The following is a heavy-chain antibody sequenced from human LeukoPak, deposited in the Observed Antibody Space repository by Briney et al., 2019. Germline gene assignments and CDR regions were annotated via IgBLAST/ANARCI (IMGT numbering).Heavy chain of an antibody. CDR2: ISSNGDST. Sequence: GGSLRLSCAASGFTFSTYSRVWVRQAPGKGLEYVSAISSNGDSTHYANSVKGRFTISRDNSKNTLYLQMGSLRAEDMAAYYCAREGAVNDYGDYRPFDYWGQGTLVTVSS. J-gene: IGHJ4*02. CDR1: GFTFSTYS. CDR3: AREGAVNDYGDYRPFDY. V-gene: IGHV3-64*01. D-gene: IGHD4-17*01.